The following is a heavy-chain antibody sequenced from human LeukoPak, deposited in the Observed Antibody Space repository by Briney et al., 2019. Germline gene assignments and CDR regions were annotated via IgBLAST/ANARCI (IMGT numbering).Heavy chain of an antibody. CDR3: AREIYSGAFDI. CDR1: GGTFSSYA. Sequence: GASVKVSCKASGGTFSSYAISWVRQAPGQGLEWKGRIIPIFGTANYAQKFQGRVTITTDESTSTAYMELSSLRSEDTAVYYCAREIYSGAFDIWGQGTMVTVSS. V-gene: IGHV1-69*05. CDR2: IIPIFGTA. J-gene: IGHJ3*02. D-gene: IGHD5-12*01.